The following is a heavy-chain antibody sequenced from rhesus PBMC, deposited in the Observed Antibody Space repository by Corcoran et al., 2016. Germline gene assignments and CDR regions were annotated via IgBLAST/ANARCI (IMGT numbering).Heavy chain of an antibody. V-gene: IGHV4-147*01. J-gene: IGHJ4*01. CDR3: GRGRVVNDRGLDS. Sequence: QVQLQESGPGLVKSSETLSLTCAVSGAFVNSNSWTWIRQPTGKGLEWIGRIFRDGGTTLSTPSLPRRVTISRDTPKNQFSLKLNSVTTADTAVYYCGRGRVVNDRGLDSWGQGVLVTVSS. CDR1: GAFVNSNS. CDR2: IFRDGGTT. D-gene: IGHD3-28*01.